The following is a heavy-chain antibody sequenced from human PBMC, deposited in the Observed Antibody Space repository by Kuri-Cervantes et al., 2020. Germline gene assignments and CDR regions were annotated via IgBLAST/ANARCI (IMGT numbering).Heavy chain of an antibody. CDR1: GYTFTSYG. D-gene: IGHD3-3*01. CDR3: ARDITIFGVVRGWADY. J-gene: IGHJ4*02. CDR2: ISANNGNT. Sequence: ASVKVSCKASGYTFTSYGISWVRQAPGQGLEWMGWISANNGNTNYAQKLQGRVTMTTDTSTSTTYMELRSLRSDDTAVYYCARDITIFGVVRGWADYWGQGTLVTVSS. V-gene: IGHV1-18*01.